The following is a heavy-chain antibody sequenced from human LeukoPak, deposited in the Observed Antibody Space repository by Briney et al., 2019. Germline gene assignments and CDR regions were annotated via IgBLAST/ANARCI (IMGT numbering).Heavy chain of an antibody. CDR3: VRPGSRNQTPFDS. J-gene: IGHJ4*02. CDR1: GGSISSSDFL. V-gene: IGHV4-39*01. CDR2: VYYSGST. Sequence: PSETLSLTCTVSGGSISSSDFLWGWVRQPPGKGLEWVGSVYYSGSTYYNPSLKSRVTISVDTSKNQFSLKLTSVTAADSGVYYCVRPGSRNQTPFDSWGQGTLVTVSS. D-gene: IGHD3-10*01.